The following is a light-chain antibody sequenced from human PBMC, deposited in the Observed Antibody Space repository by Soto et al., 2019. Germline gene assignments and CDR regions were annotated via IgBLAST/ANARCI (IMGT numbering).Light chain of an antibody. CDR1: QSVTSNY. CDR2: AAS. V-gene: IGKV3-20*01. J-gene: IGKJ1*01. CDR3: QQYGSSPRT. Sequence: EIVMTQSPGTLSLSPGEKATLSGRASQSVTSNYLAWYQHRPGQAPRLLISAASSRATGIPDRFSGSGSGTDFTLTISRLEPEDFAVYYCQQYGSSPRTFGQGTKVDIK.